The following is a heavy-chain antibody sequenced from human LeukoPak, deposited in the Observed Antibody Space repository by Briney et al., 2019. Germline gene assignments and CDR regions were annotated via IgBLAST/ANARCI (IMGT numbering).Heavy chain of an antibody. Sequence: ASVTVSCKASGYTFTSYAMHWVRQAPGQRLEWVGWINAGNGNTKYSQKFQGRVTITRDTSASTAYMELSSLRSEDTAVYYCARDSDYGGELDWGQGTLVTVSS. V-gene: IGHV1-3*01. J-gene: IGHJ4*02. CDR2: INAGNGNT. CDR3: ARDSDYGGELD. D-gene: IGHD1-26*01. CDR1: GYTFTSYA.